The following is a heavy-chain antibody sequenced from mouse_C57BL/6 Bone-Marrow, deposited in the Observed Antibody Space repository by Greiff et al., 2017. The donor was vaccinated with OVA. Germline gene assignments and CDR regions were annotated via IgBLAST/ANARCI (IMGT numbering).Heavy chain of an antibody. CDR2: ISDGGSYT. CDR3: ARVGEGGNYFDD. D-gene: IGHD2-13*01. V-gene: IGHV5-4*01. Sequence: EVQLVESGGGLVKPGGSLKLSCAASGFTFSSYAMSWVRQTPEKRLEWVATISDGGSYTYYPDNVKGRFTISRDNAKNNLYLQMSHLKSEDTAMYYCARVGEGGNYFDDWGQGTTLTVSS. CDR1: GFTFSSYA. J-gene: IGHJ2*01.